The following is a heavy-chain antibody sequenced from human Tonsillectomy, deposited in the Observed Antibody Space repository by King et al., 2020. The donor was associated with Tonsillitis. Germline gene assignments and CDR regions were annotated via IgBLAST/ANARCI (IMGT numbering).Heavy chain of an antibody. CDR1: GCSISSSSYY. Sequence: QLQESGPGLVKPSETLSLTCTVSGCSISSSSYYWGWIRQPPGKGLEWIGSIYYSGSTYYNPSLKSRVTISVDTSKNQFSLKLSSVTAADTAVYYCASQITAAGTLGALDYWGQGTLVTVSS. CDR2: IYYSGST. D-gene: IGHD6-13*01. V-gene: IGHV4-39*01. J-gene: IGHJ4*02. CDR3: ASQITAAGTLGALDY.